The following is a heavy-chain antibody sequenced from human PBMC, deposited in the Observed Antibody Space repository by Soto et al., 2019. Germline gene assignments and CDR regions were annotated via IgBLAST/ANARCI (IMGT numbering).Heavy chain of an antibody. CDR1: GGAVSSGSYY. Sequence: KLPETLSLTCTVSGGAVSSGSYYWSWIRQPPGKGLEWIGYIYYSGSTNYNPSLKSRVTISVDTSKNQFSLKLSSVTAADTAVYYCARTMVGARAGYFDYWGRGTLVTVSS. J-gene: IGHJ4*02. D-gene: IGHD1-26*01. CDR2: IYYSGST. V-gene: IGHV4-61*01. CDR3: ARTMVGARAGYFDY.